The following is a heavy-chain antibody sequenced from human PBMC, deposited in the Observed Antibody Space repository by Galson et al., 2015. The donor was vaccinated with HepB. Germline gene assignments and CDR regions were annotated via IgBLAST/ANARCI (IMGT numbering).Heavy chain of an antibody. CDR2: ISAYNGNT. CDR1: GYTFTSYG. Sequence: SVKVSCKASGYTFTSYGISWVRQAPGQGLEWMGWISAYNGNTNYAQKLQGRVTMTTDTSTSTAYMELRSLRSDDTAVYYCARWVLRWLISGYYGMDVWGQGTTVTVSS. J-gene: IGHJ6*02. V-gene: IGHV1-18*04. D-gene: IGHD6-19*01. CDR3: ARWVLRWLISGYYGMDV.